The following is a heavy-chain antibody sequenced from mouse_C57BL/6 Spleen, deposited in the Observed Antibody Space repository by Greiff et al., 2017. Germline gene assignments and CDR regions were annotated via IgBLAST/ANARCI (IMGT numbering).Heavy chain of an antibody. CDR3: ARDDYGSSYAY. D-gene: IGHD1-1*01. J-gene: IGHJ3*01. CDR1: GYTFTSYW. Sequence: VQLQQPGAELVKPGASVKLSCKASGYTFTSYWMHWVKQRPGQGLEWIGMIHPNSGSTNYNEKFKSKATLTVDKSSSTAYMQLSSLTSEDSAVYYCARDDYGSSYAYWGQGTLVTVSA. V-gene: IGHV1-64*01. CDR2: IHPNSGST.